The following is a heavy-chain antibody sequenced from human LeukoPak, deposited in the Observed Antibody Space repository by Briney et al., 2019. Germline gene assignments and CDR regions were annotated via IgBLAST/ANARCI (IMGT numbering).Heavy chain of an antibody. D-gene: IGHD3-3*01. CDR2: INPNSGGT. V-gene: IGHV1-2*06. CDR1: GYTFTGYY. J-gene: IGHJ3*02. CDR3: ARDQGFLEWTPRDDAFDI. Sequence: ASVKVSCKASGYTFTGYYIHWVRQAPGQGLEWMGRINPNSGGTDYAQKFQGRVTMTRDTSISTAYMELSRLRSDDTAVYYCARDQGFLEWTPRDDAFDIWGQGTMVTVSS.